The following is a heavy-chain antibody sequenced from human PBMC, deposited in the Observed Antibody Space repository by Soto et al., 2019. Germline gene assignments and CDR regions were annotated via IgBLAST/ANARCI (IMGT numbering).Heavy chain of an antibody. Sequence: GGSLRLSCAASGFTFGTYAMHWVRQAPGKGLEWVAVIYHDGSNRYYGDAVKGRFTISRDNSKSTLYLQMSSLRAEDTAVYYCARAFCTNGVCYYFFDYSGHGTLVTVST. CDR2: IYHDGSNR. D-gene: IGHD2-8*01. J-gene: IGHJ4*01. CDR3: ARAFCTNGVCYYFFDY. CDR1: GFTFGTYA. V-gene: IGHV3-33*01.